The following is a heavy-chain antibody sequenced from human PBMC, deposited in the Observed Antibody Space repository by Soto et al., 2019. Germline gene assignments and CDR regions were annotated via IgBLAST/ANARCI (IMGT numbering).Heavy chain of an antibody. J-gene: IGHJ6*02. V-gene: IGHV3-23*01. D-gene: IGHD2-15*01. CDR3: ALRLLPNYYYGMDV. CDR2: ISGSGGST. Sequence: GALRLSCAASGFTFSSYAMSWVRQAPGKGLEWVSAISGSGGSTYYADSVKGRFTISRDNSKNTLYLQMNSLRAEDTAVYYCALRLLPNYYYGMDVWGQGTTVTVSS. CDR1: GFTFSSYA.